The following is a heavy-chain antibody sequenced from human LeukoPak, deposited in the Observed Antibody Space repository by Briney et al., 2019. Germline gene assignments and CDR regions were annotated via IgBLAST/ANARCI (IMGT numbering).Heavy chain of an antibody. CDR2: IKSKTDGGTT. J-gene: IGHJ4*02. CDR1: GFTFSNAW. V-gene: IGHV3-15*07. Sequence: GGSLRLSRAASGFTFSNAWMNWVRQAPGKGLEWVGRIKSKTDGGTTDYAAPVKGRFTISRDDSKNTLYLQMNSLKTEDTAVYYCVGSGSYYNIEEVDYWGQGTLVTVSS. D-gene: IGHD3-10*01. CDR3: VGSGSYYNIEEVDY.